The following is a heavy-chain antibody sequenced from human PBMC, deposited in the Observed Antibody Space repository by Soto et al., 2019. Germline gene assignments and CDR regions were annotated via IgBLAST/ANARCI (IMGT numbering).Heavy chain of an antibody. V-gene: IGHV3-30*18. CDR1: GFTFSSYG. Sequence: GESLKISCAASGFTFSSYGMHWVRQAPGKGLEWVAVISYDGSNKYYADSVKGRFTISRDNSKNTLYLQMNSLRAEDTAVYYCAKDLGRRGYDQKNYYYYGMDVWGQGTTVTVSS. D-gene: IGHD5-12*01. J-gene: IGHJ6*02. CDR3: AKDLGRRGYDQKNYYYYGMDV. CDR2: ISYDGSNK.